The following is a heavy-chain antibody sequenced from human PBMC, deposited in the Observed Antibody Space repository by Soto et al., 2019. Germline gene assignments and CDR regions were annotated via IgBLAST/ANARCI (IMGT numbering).Heavy chain of an antibody. Sequence: SETLSLTCTVSGGSISSYYWSWIRQHPGKGLEWIGYIYYSGSTYYNPSLKSRVTISVDTSKNQFSLKLSSVTAADTAVYYCARTYYDILTGRNWFDPWGQGTLVTVSS. CDR2: IYYSGST. V-gene: IGHV4-59*06. CDR3: ARTYYDILTGRNWFDP. D-gene: IGHD3-9*01. J-gene: IGHJ5*02. CDR1: GGSISSYY.